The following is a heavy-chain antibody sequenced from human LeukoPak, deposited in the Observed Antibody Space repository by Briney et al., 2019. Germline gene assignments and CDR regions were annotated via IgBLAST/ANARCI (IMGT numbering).Heavy chain of an antibody. D-gene: IGHD3-10*01. CDR3: AKVPYSDYGSGRPPFMDV. CDR1: GFTFDDYG. V-gene: IGHV3-23*01. Sequence: PGGSLRLSCAASGFTFDDYGMSWVRQAPGRGLEWVATISDSGDSTYYADSVKGRFTISRDNSKKTLYLQMDSLRAEDTAIHYCAKVPYSDYGSGRPPFMDVWGQGTTVAVSS. CDR2: ISDSGDST. J-gene: IGHJ6*02.